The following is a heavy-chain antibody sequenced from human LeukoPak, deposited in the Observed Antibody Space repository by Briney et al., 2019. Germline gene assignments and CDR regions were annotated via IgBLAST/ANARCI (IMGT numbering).Heavy chain of an antibody. CDR2: MNPNSGNT. Sequence: ASVKVSCKASGYTFTSYDINWGRHATGQGLEWMGWMNPNSGNTGYAQKFQGRVTMTRNTSISTAYMELSSLRSEDTAVYYCARTTLAAARDAFDIWGQGTMVTVSS. CDR1: GYTFTSYD. V-gene: IGHV1-8*01. CDR3: ARTTLAAARDAFDI. J-gene: IGHJ3*02. D-gene: IGHD6-13*01.